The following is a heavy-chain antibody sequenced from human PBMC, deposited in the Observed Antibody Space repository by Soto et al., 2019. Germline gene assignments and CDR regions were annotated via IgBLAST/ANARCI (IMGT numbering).Heavy chain of an antibody. CDR1: GGSISSSSYY. J-gene: IGHJ6*02. CDR3: ARPGADYYYDSSGYSDYYYGMDV. D-gene: IGHD3-22*01. CDR2: IYYSGST. Sequence: SETLSLTCTVSGGSISSSSYYWGWIRQPPGKGLEWIGSIYYSGSTYYNPSLKSRVTISVDTSKNQFSLKLSSVTAADTAVYYCARPGADYYYDSSGYSDYYYGMDVWGQGTTVT. V-gene: IGHV4-39*01.